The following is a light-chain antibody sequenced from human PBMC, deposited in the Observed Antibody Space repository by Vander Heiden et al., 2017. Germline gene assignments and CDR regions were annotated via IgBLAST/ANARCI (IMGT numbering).Light chain of an antibody. V-gene: IGKV1-39*01. CDR3: QRTYSTLAIT. J-gene: IGKJ5*01. CDR2: TAS. Sequence: DIQMTQSPSSLSASVGDRVTITCRASQSISSHLNWYQQKPGRAPKLLIYTASNLHSGVPPRFSGSGSGTDFTLTISSLQPEDFATYYCQRTYSTLAITFGQGTRLEIE. CDR1: QSISSH.